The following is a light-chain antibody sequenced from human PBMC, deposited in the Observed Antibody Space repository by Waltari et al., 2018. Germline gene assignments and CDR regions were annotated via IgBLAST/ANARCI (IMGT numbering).Light chain of an antibody. CDR3: QQYNDWYS. Sequence: EKVMTQSPATLSVSPGEVVTLSCRASQSVSSNVAWYPHRPGQAPMLLIYDASSRASGVPARFSGSWSGTEFTLTISGLQSQDGALYYCQQYNDWYSLCQGTKLEIK. CDR2: DAS. V-gene: IGKV3-15*01. J-gene: IGKJ2*03. CDR1: QSVSSN.